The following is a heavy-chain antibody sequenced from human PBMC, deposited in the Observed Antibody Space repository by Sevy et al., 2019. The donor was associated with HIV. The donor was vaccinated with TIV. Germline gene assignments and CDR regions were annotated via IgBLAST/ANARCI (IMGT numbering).Heavy chain of an antibody. V-gene: IGHV4-59*13. CDR3: ARGEWELRAFDI. J-gene: IGHJ3*02. CDR1: GGSISSYY. Sequence: SETLSLTCTVSGGSISSYYWSWIRQPPGKGLEWIGYIYYSGSTNYNPSLKSRVTISVDTSKNQFSLKLSSVTAADTTVYYCARGEWELRAFDIWGQGTMVTVSS. D-gene: IGHD1-26*01. CDR2: IYYSGST.